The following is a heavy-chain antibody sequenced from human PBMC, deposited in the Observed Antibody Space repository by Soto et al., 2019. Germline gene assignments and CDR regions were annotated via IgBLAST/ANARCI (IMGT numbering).Heavy chain of an antibody. J-gene: IGHJ4*02. CDR1: GYTFNQFG. Sequence: QVHLVQSATEVRTPGASVKVTCKPSGYTFNQFGISWLRQAPGQGLEWLGWVSPYNGNTYSSQSLQGRLTMTTDTSTGTVYMELTGLTFNDTAVYYCARDKARRLVSGAHYFDSWGLGTLVAVS. CDR2: VSPYNGNT. V-gene: IGHV1-18*01. CDR3: ARDKARRLVSGAHYFDS. D-gene: IGHD1-26*01.